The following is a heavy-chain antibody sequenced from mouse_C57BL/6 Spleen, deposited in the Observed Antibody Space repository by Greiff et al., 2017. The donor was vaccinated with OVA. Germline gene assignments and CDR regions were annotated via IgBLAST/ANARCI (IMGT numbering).Heavy chain of an antibody. D-gene: IGHD1-1*01. CDR2: ISDGGSYT. V-gene: IGHV5-4*01. CDR3: ARGDYGSRGWFAY. J-gene: IGHJ3*01. CDR1: GFTFSSYA. Sequence: EVQVVESGGGLVKPGGSLKLSCAASGFTFSSYAMSWVRQTPEKRLEWVATISDGGSYTYYPDNVKGRFTISRDNAKNNLYLQMSHLKSEDTAMYYCARGDYGSRGWFAYWGQGTLVTVSA.